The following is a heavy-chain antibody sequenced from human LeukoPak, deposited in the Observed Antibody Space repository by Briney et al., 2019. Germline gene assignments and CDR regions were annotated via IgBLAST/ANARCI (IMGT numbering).Heavy chain of an antibody. CDR1: GYTFTSYG. CDR2: ISAYNGNT. Sequence: ASVKVSCKASGYTFTSYGISWVRQAPGQGLEWMGWISAYNGNTNYAQKLQGRVTMTTDTSTSTAYVELRSLRSDDTAVYYCAREKMVRGVKDLDYWGQGTLVTVSS. CDR3: AREKMVRGVKDLDY. D-gene: IGHD3-10*01. J-gene: IGHJ4*02. V-gene: IGHV1-18*04.